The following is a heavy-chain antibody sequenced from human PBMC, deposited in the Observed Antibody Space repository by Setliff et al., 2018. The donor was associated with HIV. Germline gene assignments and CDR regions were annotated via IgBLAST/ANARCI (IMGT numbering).Heavy chain of an antibody. Sequence: PGESLKISCATSGFNFNEAWMSWVRQAPGKGLECVGRIKSKKDGGTTHYTAPVKGRFTISRDDSKNMVYLEMNSLQTDDTAVYYCTTDEWNWGRGTLVTVSS. CDR3: TTDEWN. CDR1: GFNFNEAW. CDR2: IKSKKDGGTT. V-gene: IGHV3-15*01. D-gene: IGHD3-3*01. J-gene: IGHJ4*02.